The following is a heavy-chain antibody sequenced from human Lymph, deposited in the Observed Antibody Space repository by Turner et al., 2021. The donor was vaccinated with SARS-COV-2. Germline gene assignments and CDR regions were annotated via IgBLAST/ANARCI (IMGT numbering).Heavy chain of an antibody. CDR3: AKDGYDGIYCGGGSCYSGWFDP. J-gene: IGHJ5*02. D-gene: IGHD2-15*01. V-gene: IGHV3-23*01. Sequence: EVQLLESGGGLVQPGGSLRLSCAASGFTFSSYTMSWVRQAPGKGLGWVSAISGSGARTYYADSVKGRFTISRDNSKNTLYLQMNSLRVEDTAVYYCAKDGYDGIYCGGGSCYSGWFDPWGQGTLVTVSS. CDR1: GFTFSSYT. CDR2: ISGSGART.